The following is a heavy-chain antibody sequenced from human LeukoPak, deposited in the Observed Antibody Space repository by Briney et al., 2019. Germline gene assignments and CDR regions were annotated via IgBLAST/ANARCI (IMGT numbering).Heavy chain of an antibody. V-gene: IGHV1-69*13. CDR2: ILTISGPT. D-gene: IGHD1-26*01. CDR1: RGTFTTDA. CDR3: ARKLRLGGTWFDP. Sequence: ASPKVSCKPSRGTFTTDATTGVRQAPGQGVEWMGQILTISGPTNYAQKFQGRVTCTADDSTSTAYMELSSLSSKDTALYYFARKLRLGGTWFDPWGQGTLVTVSS. J-gene: IGHJ5*02.